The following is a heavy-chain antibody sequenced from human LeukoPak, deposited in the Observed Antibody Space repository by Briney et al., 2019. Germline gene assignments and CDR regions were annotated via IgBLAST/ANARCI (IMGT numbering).Heavy chain of an antibody. Sequence: SETLSLTCTVSGGSISSYYWSWIRQPPGKGLEWIGYTYYSGSTNYNPSLKSRVTISVDTSKNQFSLKLSSVTAADTAVYYCARASPRYFEPWGQGTLVTVSS. D-gene: IGHD3-9*01. CDR2: TYYSGST. V-gene: IGHV4-59*01. CDR1: GGSISSYY. J-gene: IGHJ5*02. CDR3: ARASPRYFEP.